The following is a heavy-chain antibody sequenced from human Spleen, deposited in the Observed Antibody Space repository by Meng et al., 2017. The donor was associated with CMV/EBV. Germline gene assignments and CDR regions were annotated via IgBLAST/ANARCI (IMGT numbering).Heavy chain of an antibody. CDR2: IYYSGST. V-gene: IGHV4-39*07. D-gene: IGHD6-13*01. J-gene: IGHJ4*02. CDR1: GGSISSSSYY. Sequence: GSLRLSCTVSGGSISSSSYYWGWIRQPPGKGLEWIGSIYYSGSTYYNPSLKSRVTISVDTSKNQFSLKLSSVTAADTAVYYCARYIAAAGTDYWGQGTLVTVSS. CDR3: ARYIAAAGTDY.